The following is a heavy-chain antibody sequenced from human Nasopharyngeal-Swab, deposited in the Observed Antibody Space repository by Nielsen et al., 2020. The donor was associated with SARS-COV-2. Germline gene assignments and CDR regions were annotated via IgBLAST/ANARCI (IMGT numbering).Heavy chain of an antibody. CDR1: GFTFTSYA. Sequence: GESLKISCAASGFTFTSYAMSWVRQAPGKGLEWVSSIRGNGVSTYYADSVKGRFTISSDKSKSMLELQMSSLRAGDTAVYYCAKMRDWGDFAFDIWGQGTMVIVSS. V-gene: IGHV3-23*01. J-gene: IGHJ3*02. CDR2: IRGNGVST. CDR3: AKMRDWGDFAFDI. D-gene: IGHD7-27*01.